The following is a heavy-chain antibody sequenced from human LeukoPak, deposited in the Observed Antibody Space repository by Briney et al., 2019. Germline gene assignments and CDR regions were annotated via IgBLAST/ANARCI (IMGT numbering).Heavy chain of an antibody. D-gene: IGHD2-15*01. Sequence: GGSLRLSCAASGFTFSSYWMSWVRQAPGKGLEWVANIKQDGSEKYYVDSVKGRFTISRDNAKNSLYLQMNSLRAEDTAVYYCAREVYCRGGSCYSAPYFDYWGQGTLVTVSS. V-gene: IGHV3-7*01. CDR2: IKQDGSEK. CDR1: GFTFSSYW. J-gene: IGHJ4*02. CDR3: AREVYCRGGSCYSAPYFDY.